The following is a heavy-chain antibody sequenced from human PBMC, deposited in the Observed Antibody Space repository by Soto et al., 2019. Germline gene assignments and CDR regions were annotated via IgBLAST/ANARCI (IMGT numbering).Heavy chain of an antibody. CDR2: INAGNGNT. Sequence: ASVKVFCKASGYTFTSYAMHWVRQAPGQRLEWMGWINAGNGNTKYSQKFQGRVTITRDTSASTAYMELSSLRSEDTAVYYCAREAYYYDSSAYYYFDYWGQGTLVTVSS. V-gene: IGHV1-3*01. CDR3: AREAYYYDSSAYYYFDY. J-gene: IGHJ4*02. CDR1: GYTFTSYA. D-gene: IGHD3-22*01.